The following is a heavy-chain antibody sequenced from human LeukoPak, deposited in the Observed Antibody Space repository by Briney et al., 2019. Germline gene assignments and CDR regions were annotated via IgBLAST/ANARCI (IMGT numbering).Heavy chain of an antibody. D-gene: IGHD6-19*01. CDR3: AIAVAGTGHFDY. Sequence: SVKVSCKASGGTVSSYAISWVRQAPGQGLEWMGGIIPIFGTANYAQKFQGRVTITADKFTSTAYMELSSLRSEDTAVYYCAIAVAGTGHFDYWGQGTLVTVSS. CDR2: IIPIFGTA. J-gene: IGHJ4*02. CDR1: GGTVSSYA. V-gene: IGHV1-69*06.